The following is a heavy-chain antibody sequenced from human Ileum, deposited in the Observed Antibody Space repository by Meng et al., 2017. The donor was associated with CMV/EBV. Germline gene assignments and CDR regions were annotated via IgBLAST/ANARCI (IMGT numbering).Heavy chain of an antibody. Sequence: GESLKISCAASGFTLSTYWMHWVRQTPGQGLVWVSRVYTDGTSIGYADAVKGRFTISRDNAKNTLYLQMNGLRAEDTAVYYCARGQAAGGYVSIDYWGQGTLVTVSS. CDR1: GFTLSTYW. D-gene: IGHD5-12*01. V-gene: IGHV3-74*01. CDR2: VYTDGTSI. J-gene: IGHJ4*02. CDR3: ARGQAAGGYVSIDY.